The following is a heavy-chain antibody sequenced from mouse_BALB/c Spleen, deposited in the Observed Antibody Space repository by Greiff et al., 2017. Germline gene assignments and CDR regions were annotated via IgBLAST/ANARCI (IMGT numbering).Heavy chain of an antibody. CDR1: GYTFSDYG. V-gene: IGHV1S53*02. CDR2: ISPGNGAI. CDR3: KRREASFRYGYVRDY. Sequence: QVQLQQSGPELVKPGASVTISCTASGYTFSDYGIHWVKQTPEQGLEWIGYISPGNGAIKYSEKFKGKATLTADKSTSTAYMQLNRLTSEASTVYLCKRREASFRYGYVRDYWGQGTTLTVSS. D-gene: IGHD1-2*01. J-gene: IGHJ2*01.